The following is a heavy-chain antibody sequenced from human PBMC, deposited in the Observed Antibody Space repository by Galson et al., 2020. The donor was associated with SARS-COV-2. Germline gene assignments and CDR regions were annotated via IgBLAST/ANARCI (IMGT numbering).Heavy chain of an antibody. CDR2: IYYSGST. Sequence: ETSETLSLTCTVSGGSISSSSYYWGWIRQPPGKGLEWIGSIYYSGSTYYNPSLKSRVTISVDTSKNQFSLKLSSVTAADTAVYYCARQKLEAINLFDPWGQGTLVTVSS. CDR1: GGSISSSSYY. CDR3: ARQKLEAINLFDP. D-gene: IGHD1-1*01. V-gene: IGHV4-39*01. J-gene: IGHJ5*02.